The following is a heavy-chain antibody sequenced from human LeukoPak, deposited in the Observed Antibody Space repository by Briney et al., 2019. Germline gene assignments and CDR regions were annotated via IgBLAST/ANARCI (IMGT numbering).Heavy chain of an antibody. CDR3: ARQTDYYDSLYFDY. CDR1: GGSISSYY. J-gene: IGHJ4*02. Sequence: SETLSLTCTVSGGSISSYYWSWIRQPPGKGLEWIGYIYYSGSTNYNPSLKSRVPISVETSKNPFSLKLSSVTAADTAVYYCARQTDYYDSLYFDYWGQGTLVTVSS. D-gene: IGHD3-22*01. CDR2: IYYSGST. V-gene: IGHV4-59*08.